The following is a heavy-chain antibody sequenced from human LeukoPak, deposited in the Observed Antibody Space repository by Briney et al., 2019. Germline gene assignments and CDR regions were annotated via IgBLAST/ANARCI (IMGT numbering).Heavy chain of an antibody. J-gene: IGHJ3*02. CDR1: GYTFTSYA. CDR3: ARAVYSLYDYVWGSYPQPWGYDAFDI. CDR2: INTNTGNP. Sequence: ASVKVSCKASGYTFTSYAMNWVRQAPGQGLEWMGWINTNTGNPTYAQGFTGRFVFSLDTSVSTAYLQISSLKAEDTAVYYCARAVYSLYDYVWGSYPQPWGYDAFDIWGQGTMVTVSS. D-gene: IGHD3-16*02. V-gene: IGHV7-4-1*02.